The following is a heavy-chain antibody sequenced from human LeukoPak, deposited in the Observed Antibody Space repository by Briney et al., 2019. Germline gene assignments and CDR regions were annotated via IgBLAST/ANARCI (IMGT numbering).Heavy chain of an antibody. J-gene: IGHJ4*02. CDR3: AHLPSSGTGIVDY. V-gene: IGHV1-69*13. Sequence: SVKVSCKASGGTFSSYAISWVRQAPGQGLEWMGGIIPIFGTANYAQKFQGRVTITADESTSTAYMELSSLRSEDTAVYYCAHLPSSGTGIVDYWGQGTLVTVSS. D-gene: IGHD3-10*01. CDR1: GGTFSSYA. CDR2: IIPIFGTA.